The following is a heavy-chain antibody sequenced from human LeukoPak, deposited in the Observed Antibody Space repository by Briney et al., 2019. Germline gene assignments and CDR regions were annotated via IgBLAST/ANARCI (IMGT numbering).Heavy chain of an antibody. Sequence: GESLKISCKGSGYSFTSYWIGWVRQMPGKGLEWMGIIYPGDSDTRYSPSFQGQVTISADKSISTAYLQWSSLKASDTAMYYCARDFYGSGSYYTEYFQHWGQGTLVTVSS. V-gene: IGHV5-51*01. J-gene: IGHJ1*01. CDR2: IYPGDSDT. CDR1: GYSFTSYW. D-gene: IGHD3-10*01. CDR3: ARDFYGSGSYYTEYFQH.